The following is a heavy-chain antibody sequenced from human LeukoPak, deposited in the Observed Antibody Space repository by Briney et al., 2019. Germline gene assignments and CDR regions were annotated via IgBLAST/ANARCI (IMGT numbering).Heavy chain of an antibody. J-gene: IGHJ4*02. CDR3: ARDRDIVLMVYAIGPKELDY. CDR2: ISAYNGNT. D-gene: IGHD2-8*01. Sequence: ASVKVSCKASGYTFTSYGISWVRRAPGQGLEWMGWISAYNGNTNYAQKLQGRVTMTTDTSTSTAYMELRSLRSDDTAVYYCARDRDIVLMVYAIGPKELDYWGQGTLVTVSS. V-gene: IGHV1-18*01. CDR1: GYTFTSYG.